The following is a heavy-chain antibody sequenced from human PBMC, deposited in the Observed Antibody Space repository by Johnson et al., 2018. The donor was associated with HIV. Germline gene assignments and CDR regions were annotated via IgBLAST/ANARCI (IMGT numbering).Heavy chain of an antibody. J-gene: IGHJ3*02. CDR2: INKDGRVK. CDR1: GFTFSNYW. D-gene: IGHD4-23*01. CDR3: ARASLARGGKIRAFDI. Sequence: EVHLVESGGGLVQPGGSLTLSCAASGFTFSNYWMSWVRQVPGKGLEWVANINKDGRVKHYVDPVKGRFSISRDNAENSLYLQMNSLRAEDTAMYYCARASLARGGKIRAFDIWGQGTMVTVSS. V-gene: IGHV3-7*01.